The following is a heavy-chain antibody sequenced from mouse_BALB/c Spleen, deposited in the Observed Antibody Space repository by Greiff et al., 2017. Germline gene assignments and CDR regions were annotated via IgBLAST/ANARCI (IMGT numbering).Heavy chain of an antibody. CDR2: ISSGGGST. CDR3: ARHRDGYYNAMDY. CDR1: GFAFSSYD. J-gene: IGHJ4*01. V-gene: IGHV5-12-1*01. D-gene: IGHD2-3*01. Sequence: EVKVVESGGGLVKPGGSLKLSCAASGFAFSSYDMSWVRQTPEKRLEWVAYISSGGGSTYYPDTVKGRFTISRDNAKNTLYLQMSSLKSEDTAMYYCARHRDGYYNAMDYWGQGTSVTVSS.